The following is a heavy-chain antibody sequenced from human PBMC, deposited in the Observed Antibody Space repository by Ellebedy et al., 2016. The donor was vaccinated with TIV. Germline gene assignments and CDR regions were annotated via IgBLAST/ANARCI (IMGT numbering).Heavy chain of an antibody. D-gene: IGHD5-24*01. J-gene: IGHJ4*02. CDR3: APCRDGYNILFEY. V-gene: IGHV5-51*01. CDR1: GYTFTSFW. Sequence: PGGSLRLSCKGSGYTFTSFWIGWVRQMPGEGLEWMGIINPGDSDIRYSPSFQGQVTISADKSISTAYLQWSSLKASDTAMYYCAPCRDGYNILFEYWGQGTLVTVSS. CDR2: INPGDSDI.